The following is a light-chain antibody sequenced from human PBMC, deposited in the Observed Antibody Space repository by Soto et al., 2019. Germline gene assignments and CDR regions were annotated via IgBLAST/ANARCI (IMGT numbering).Light chain of an antibody. CDR2: MMS. CDR3: MQATQPYT. CDR1: QSLVHRDGNTY. Sequence: EIVMTQTPLSSRVTLGQPASISCRSSQSLVHRDGNTYLSWLHQRPGQPPRILIYMMSDRFSGVPDRFSGSGAGTDFTLKISRMEAEDVGVYYCMQATQPYTFGQGTKLEIE. J-gene: IGKJ2*01. V-gene: IGKV2-24*01.